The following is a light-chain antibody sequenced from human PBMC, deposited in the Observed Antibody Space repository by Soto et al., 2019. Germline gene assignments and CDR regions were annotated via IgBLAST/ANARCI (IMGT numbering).Light chain of an antibody. J-gene: IGKJ1*01. CDR3: QQYNNWPPWT. V-gene: IGKV1-39*01. CDR1: QSISSS. CDR2: GAS. Sequence: DIQMTQSRSSLSAAVGDRITITCRSSQSISSSLNWYQQKPGKAPKLLIYGASSLQSGVPSRFSGSGSGTEFTLTISSLQSEDFAVYYCQQYNNWPPWTFGQGTKVDIK.